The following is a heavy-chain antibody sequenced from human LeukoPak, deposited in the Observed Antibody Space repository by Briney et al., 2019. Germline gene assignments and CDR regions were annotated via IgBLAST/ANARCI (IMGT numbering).Heavy chain of an antibody. CDR3: ARRPGYRVGSGGYSYGRYYYYMDV. CDR2: INHSGST. Sequence: SETLSLTCAVYGGSFSGYYWSWIRQPPGKGLEWIGEINHSGSTNYNPSLKSRVTISVDTSKNQFSLKLSSVTAADTAVYYCARRPGYRVGSGGYSYGRYYYYMDVWGKGTTVTISS. V-gene: IGHV4-34*01. J-gene: IGHJ6*03. CDR1: GGSFSGYY. D-gene: IGHD5-18*01.